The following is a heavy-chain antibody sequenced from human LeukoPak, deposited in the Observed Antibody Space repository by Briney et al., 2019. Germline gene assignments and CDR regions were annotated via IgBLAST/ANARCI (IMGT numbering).Heavy chain of an antibody. J-gene: IGHJ6*03. CDR2: IIPIFGTA. V-gene: IGHV1-69*05. CDR1: GYTFTSYG. D-gene: IGHD2-15*01. CDR3: ASLTACSGGSCYPYYYYMDV. Sequence: SVKVSCKASGYTFTSYGISWVRQAPGQGLEWMGGIIPIFGTANYAQKFQGRVTITTDESTSTAYMELSSLRSEDTAVYYCASLTACSGGSCYPYYYYMDVWGKGTTVTVSS.